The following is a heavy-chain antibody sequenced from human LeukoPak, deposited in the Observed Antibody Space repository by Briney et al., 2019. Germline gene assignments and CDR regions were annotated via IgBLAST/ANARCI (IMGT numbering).Heavy chain of an antibody. CDR3: AKGPVSAIVGATTLDY. V-gene: IGHV3-66*01. D-gene: IGHD1-26*01. CDR1: GFTVSSDY. Sequence: PGETLRLSCTASGFTVSSDYMSWVRQAQGPGLERVSVIYIYCNTYSTDSVKGRFTISRDNSKNTVYLQMNSLRVEDTAVYYCAKGPVSAIVGATTLDYWGQGTLVTVSS. CDR2: IYIYCNT. J-gene: IGHJ4*02.